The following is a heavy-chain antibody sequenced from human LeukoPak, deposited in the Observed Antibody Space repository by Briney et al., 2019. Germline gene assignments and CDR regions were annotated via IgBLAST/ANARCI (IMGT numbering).Heavy chain of an antibody. J-gene: IGHJ4*02. CDR2: IWYDGSNK. V-gene: IGHV3-33*01. CDR3: ARGDYYDSSGYDY. CDR1: GFIFSNYG. D-gene: IGHD3-22*01. Sequence: GGSLRLSCAASGFIFSNYGMHWVRQAPGKGLEWVAIIWYDGSNKYYADSVKGRFTISRDNSKNTLYLQMNSLRAEDTAVYYCARGDYYDSSGYDYWGQGTLVTVSS.